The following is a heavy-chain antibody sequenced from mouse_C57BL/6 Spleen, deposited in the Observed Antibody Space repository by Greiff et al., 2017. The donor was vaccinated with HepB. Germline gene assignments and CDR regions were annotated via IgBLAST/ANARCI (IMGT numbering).Heavy chain of an antibody. V-gene: IGHV3-6*01. CDR2: ISYDGSN. J-gene: IGHJ3*01. CDR3: ARGDDGYSPFAY. D-gene: IGHD2-3*01. Sequence: EVQLQESGPGLVKPSQSLSLTCSVTGYSITSGYYWNWIRQFPGNKLEWMGYISYDGSNNYNPSLKNRISITRDTSKNQFFLKLNSVTTEDTATYYCARGDDGYSPFAYWGQGTLVTVSA. CDR1: GYSITSGYY.